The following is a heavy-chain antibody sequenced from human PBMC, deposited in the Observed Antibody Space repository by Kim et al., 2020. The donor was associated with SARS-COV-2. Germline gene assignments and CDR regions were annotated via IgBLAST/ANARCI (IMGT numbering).Heavy chain of an antibody. Sequence: NPSLTSRGTISIDTSKNQFSLKLSSVTAADTAVYYCARGPPIGGGDCYSHWGQGTLVTVSS. V-gene: IGHV4-30-2*05. CDR3: ARGPPIGGGDCYSH. J-gene: IGHJ4*02. D-gene: IGHD2-21*02.